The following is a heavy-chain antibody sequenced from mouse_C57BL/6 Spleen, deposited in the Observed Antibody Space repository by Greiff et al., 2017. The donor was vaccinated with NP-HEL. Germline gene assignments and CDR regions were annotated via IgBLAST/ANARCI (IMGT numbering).Heavy chain of an antibody. CDR2: IWSGGST. Sequence: VKLVESGPGLVQPSQSLSITCTVSGFSLTSYGVHWVRQSPGKGLEWLGVIWSGGSTDYNAAFISRLSISKDNSKSQVFFKMNSLQADDTAIYYCARNLNYGSSLYYAMDYWGQGTSVTVSS. CDR3: ARNLNYGSSLYYAMDY. D-gene: IGHD1-1*01. V-gene: IGHV2-2*01. J-gene: IGHJ4*01. CDR1: GFSLTSYG.